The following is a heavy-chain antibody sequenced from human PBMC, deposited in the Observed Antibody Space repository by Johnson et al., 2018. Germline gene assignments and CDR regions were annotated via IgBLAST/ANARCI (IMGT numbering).Heavy chain of an antibody. V-gene: IGHV4-61*02. J-gene: IGHJ6*03. CDR1: GGSISSGSYY. Sequence: QVQLQESGPGLVKPSQTXSLTCTVSGGSISSGSYYWSWIRQPAGKGLEWIGRIYTSGSTNYNPSLKRRVPISVDTSKNQFSLKLSSGTAADTAVYYCARAGTVTTVRNYYYYMDVWGKGTTVTVSS. D-gene: IGHD4-11*01. CDR2: IYTSGST. CDR3: ARAGTVTTVRNYYYYMDV.